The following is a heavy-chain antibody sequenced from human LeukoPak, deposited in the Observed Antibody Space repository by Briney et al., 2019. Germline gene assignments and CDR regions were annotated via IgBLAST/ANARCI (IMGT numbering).Heavy chain of an antibody. CDR3: ARAPSEIGGYYPEYFRH. J-gene: IGHJ1*01. CDR2: IKSDGST. D-gene: IGHD3-22*01. Sequence: GGSLKLSCAASGFTFSTYWMHWVRQAPGKGLVWVSRIKSDGSTNYADSVKGRFTISRDNAKNTLSLQMNSLRPEDTGVYYCARAPSEIGGYYPEYFRHWGQGTLVTVSS. V-gene: IGHV3-74*01. CDR1: GFTFSTYW.